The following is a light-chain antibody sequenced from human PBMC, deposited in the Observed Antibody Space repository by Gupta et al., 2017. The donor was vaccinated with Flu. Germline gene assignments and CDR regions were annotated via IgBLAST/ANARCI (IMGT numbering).Light chain of an antibody. J-gene: IGLJ3*02. CDR2: EDS. CDR3: GTWDTSLSAAV. Sequence: QSVLTQPPSVSPAPGQKVTISCSGSSSNIGDKYVSWYKKLPGAAPKLLIYEDSKRPSGIPDRVSGSKSGTSATLGITGLQTGDEADYYCGTWDTSLSAAVFGGGTKLTVL. V-gene: IGLV1-51*02. CDR1: SSNIGDKY.